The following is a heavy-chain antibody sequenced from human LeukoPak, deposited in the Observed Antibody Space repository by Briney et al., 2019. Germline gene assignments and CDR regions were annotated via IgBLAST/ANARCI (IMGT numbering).Heavy chain of an antibody. CDR3: ARGDRRFEY. J-gene: IGHJ4*02. CDR1: CFTFSTYW. CDR2: IKEDGTEE. Sequence: QPGGSLRLSCVSSCFTFSTYWMTWVRQAPGKGLEWVANIKEDGTEEYYVDSVKGRFTISRDNAKNSLSLQMKSLRPEDTAVYYCARGDRRFEYWGQGTLVTVSS. V-gene: IGHV3-7*01. D-gene: IGHD2-21*01.